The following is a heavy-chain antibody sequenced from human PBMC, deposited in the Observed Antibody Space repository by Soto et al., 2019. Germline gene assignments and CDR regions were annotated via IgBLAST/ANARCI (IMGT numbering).Heavy chain of an antibody. CDR3: ASGEYYYDSSVYYRN. Sequence: EVQLVESGGGLVKPGGSLRLSCAASGFTFSSYSMNWVRQAPGKGLEWVSSISSSSSYIYYADSVKGRFTICRDNAKNSLYLQMNSLRAEDTAVYYCASGEYYYDSSVYYRNWGPGTLVTVSS. V-gene: IGHV3-21*01. CDR2: ISSSSSYI. CDR1: GFTFSSYS. J-gene: IGHJ4*02. D-gene: IGHD3-22*01.